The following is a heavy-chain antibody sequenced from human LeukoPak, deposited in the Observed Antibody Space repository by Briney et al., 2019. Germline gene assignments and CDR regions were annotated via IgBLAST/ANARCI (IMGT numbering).Heavy chain of an antibody. V-gene: IGHV1-69*05. Sequence: ASVKVSCKASGGTFSSYAISWVRQAPGQGLEWMGRIIPIFGTANYAQKFQGRVTITTDESTSTAYMELSSLRSEDTAVYYCARGHGSGTYYPDYWGQGTLVTVSS. CDR1: GGTFSSYA. J-gene: IGHJ4*02. D-gene: IGHD3-10*01. CDR2: IIPIFGTA. CDR3: ARGHGSGTYYPDY.